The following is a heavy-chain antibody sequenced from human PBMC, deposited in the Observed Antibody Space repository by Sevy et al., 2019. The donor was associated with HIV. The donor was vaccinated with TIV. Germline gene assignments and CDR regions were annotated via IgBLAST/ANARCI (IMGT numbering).Heavy chain of an antibody. CDR2: IKQDGGDK. CDR1: GFTFSSHW. CDR3: ARDTAGIGMDV. Sequence: GGSLRLSCAASGFTFSSHWMSWVRQAPGKGLEWVANIKQDGGDKYYVDSVKGRFTISRDNGKNSLSPQMNSLRAEDTAVYYCARDTAGIGMDVWGQGTTVTVSS. J-gene: IGHJ6*02. V-gene: IGHV3-7*01. D-gene: IGHD6-13*01.